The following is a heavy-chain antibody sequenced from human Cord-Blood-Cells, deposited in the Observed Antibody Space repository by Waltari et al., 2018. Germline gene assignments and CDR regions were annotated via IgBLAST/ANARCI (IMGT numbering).Heavy chain of an antibody. CDR3: ARAHTGSYYVGGMDV. D-gene: IGHD1-26*01. V-gene: IGHV4-38-2*01. CDR1: GYSISSGYY. J-gene: IGHJ6*02. Sequence: QVQLQESGPGLVKPSETLSLTCAVSGYSISSGYYWGWIRQPPGKGLEWFGSICHSGSTYYNPSLKSRVTISVDTSKNQFSLKLSSVTAADTAVYYCARAHTGSYYVGGMDVWGQGTTVTVSS. CDR2: ICHSGST.